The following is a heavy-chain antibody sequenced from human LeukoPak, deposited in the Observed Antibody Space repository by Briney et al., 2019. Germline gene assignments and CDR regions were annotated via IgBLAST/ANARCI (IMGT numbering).Heavy chain of an antibody. V-gene: IGHV5-51*01. D-gene: IGHD6-19*01. CDR2: IYPGDSDT. Sequence: GASLKISCKGSGSSFTSYWIGWVRQIPGKGLEWRGIIYPGDSDTRYSPSFQGQVTISADKSISTAYLQWSSLKASDTAMYYCARRSSGWYLDYWGQGTLVTVSS. CDR1: GSSFTSYW. J-gene: IGHJ4*02. CDR3: ARRSSGWYLDY.